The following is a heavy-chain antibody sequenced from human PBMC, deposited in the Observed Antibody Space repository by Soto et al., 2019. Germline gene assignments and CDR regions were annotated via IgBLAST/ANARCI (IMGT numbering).Heavy chain of an antibody. Sequence: QVRLQESGPGLVKPSETLSLTCSVSGGSISSYYWTWIRQPPGEGLEWIGCISYDGSTNYNPSLKSRVTMSLDSSKTQYSLRLSSVTAADTAVYFCARGVGRLSSNLDPWGQGTLVTVSS. J-gene: IGHJ5*02. V-gene: IGHV4-59*01. D-gene: IGHD2-2*01. CDR3: ARGVGRLSSNLDP. CDR1: GGSISSYY. CDR2: ISYDGST.